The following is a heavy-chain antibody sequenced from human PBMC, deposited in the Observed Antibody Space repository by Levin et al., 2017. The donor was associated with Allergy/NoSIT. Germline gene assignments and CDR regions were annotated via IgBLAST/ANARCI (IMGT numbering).Heavy chain of an antibody. CDR3: ARDTTVGGEA. CDR2: INQDGSQK. V-gene: IGHV3-7*03. CDR1: GLTFSDYW. J-gene: IGHJ5*02. D-gene: IGHD1-26*01. Sequence: GESLKISCAASGLTFSDYWMTWVRQPPGKGLEWVANINQDGSQKYHAESVKGRFTTSRDNAKNSLFLQMNYLGTDDTAVYFCARDTTVGGEAWGQGTLVTVSS.